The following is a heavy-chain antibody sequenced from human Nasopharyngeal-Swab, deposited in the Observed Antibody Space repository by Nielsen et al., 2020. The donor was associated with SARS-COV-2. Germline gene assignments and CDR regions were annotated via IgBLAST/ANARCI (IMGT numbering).Heavy chain of an antibody. CDR2: FFHSGGT. D-gene: IGHD6-13*01. CDR1: GGSISSYY. J-gene: IGHJ5*02. V-gene: IGHV4-59*13. Sequence: SETLSLTCNVSGGSISSYYWNWIRQSPGKGLEWIGYFFHSGGTNYNPSFKSRVTISIDTSNNQVSLKLSSVTAADTAVYYCARKASSSWYSGWFDPWGQGTLVTVSS. CDR3: ARKASSSWYSGWFDP.